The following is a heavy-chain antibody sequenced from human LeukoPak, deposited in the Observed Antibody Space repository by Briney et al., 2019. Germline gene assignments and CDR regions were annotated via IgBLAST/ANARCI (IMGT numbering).Heavy chain of an antibody. CDR1: GYTFTSYY. D-gene: IGHD3-10*01. CDR2: INPSGGST. CDR3: ARDRITMVRGARRDDAFDI. J-gene: IGHJ3*02. Sequence: ASVKVSCKASGYTFTSYYMHWVRQAPGQGLEWMGIINPSGGSTSYAQKFQGRVTMTRDMSTSTVYMELSSLRSEDTAVYYCARDRITMVRGARRDDAFDIWGQGTMVTVSS. V-gene: IGHV1-46*01.